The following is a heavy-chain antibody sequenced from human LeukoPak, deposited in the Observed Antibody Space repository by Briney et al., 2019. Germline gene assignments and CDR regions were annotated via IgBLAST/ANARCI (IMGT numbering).Heavy chain of an antibody. Sequence: GGSLRLSCAASEFTFSSYIMHWVRQAPGTGLEWVSSISSSSSYIYYADSVKGRFTISRDNAKNSVFLEMNSLRVDDTAIYYCAKDARIFGVINYFDSWGQGTLVTVSS. CDR1: EFTFSSYI. CDR2: ISSSSSYI. J-gene: IGHJ4*02. D-gene: IGHD3-3*01. V-gene: IGHV3-21*01. CDR3: AKDARIFGVINYFDS.